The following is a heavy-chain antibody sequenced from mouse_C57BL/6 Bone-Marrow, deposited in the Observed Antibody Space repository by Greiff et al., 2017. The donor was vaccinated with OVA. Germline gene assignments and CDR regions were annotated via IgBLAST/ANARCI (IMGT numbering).Heavy chain of an antibody. J-gene: IGHJ4*01. CDR1: GFTFSSYA. CDR3: SCSTEVAPMDY. D-gene: IGHD1-1*01. Sequence: EVHLVESGGGLVKPGGSLKLSCAASGFTFSSYAMPWVRQTPEKRLEWVATISDGGSYTYYPDNVKGRFTISRDTAKNNLYLQMSHLKPTDTAMYYCSCSTEVAPMDYWGQGTSVTVSS. CDR2: ISDGGSYT. V-gene: IGHV5-4*01.